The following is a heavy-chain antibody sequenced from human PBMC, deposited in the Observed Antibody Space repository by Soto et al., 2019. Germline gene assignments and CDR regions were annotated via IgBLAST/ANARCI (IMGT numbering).Heavy chain of an antibody. V-gene: IGHV3-30*03. CDR2: ISYDGSNK. D-gene: IGHD6-6*01. Sequence: GGSLRLSCAASGFTFSSYGMHWVRQAPGKGLEWVAVISYDGSNKYYADSVKGRFTISRDNSKNTLYLQMNSLGAEDTAVYYCARNGAGTSIADLPYYYYGMDVWGQGTTVTVSS. J-gene: IGHJ6*02. CDR3: ARNGAGTSIADLPYYYYGMDV. CDR1: GFTFSSYG.